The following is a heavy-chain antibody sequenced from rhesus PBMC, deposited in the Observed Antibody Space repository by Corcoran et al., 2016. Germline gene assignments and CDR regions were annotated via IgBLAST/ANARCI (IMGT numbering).Heavy chain of an antibody. J-gene: IGHJ4*01. CDR3: AVIGTSTTDF. Sequence: QEQLVQSGAEGKKPGAAVKVSCNASGYIFTSYVSSWLRQAPGQGFEWIGGIHPGYGSSSYAQNFQGRVTITADMATSTVYMELSSLRSEDMAVYYCAVIGTSTTDFWGQGVLVTVSS. CDR1: GYIFTSYV. CDR2: IHPGYGSS. V-gene: IGHV1-70*01. D-gene: IGHD2-2*01.